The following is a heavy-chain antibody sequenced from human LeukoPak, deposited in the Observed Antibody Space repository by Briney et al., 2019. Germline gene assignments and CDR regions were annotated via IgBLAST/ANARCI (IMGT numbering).Heavy chain of an antibody. J-gene: IGHJ6*03. CDR1: GGSISSSSSY. Sequence: ASETLSLTCTVSGGSISSSSSYWGWIRQPPGKGLEWIGTFYSSGSTYYNPSLKSRVTISVDTSKNQFSLKLSSATAADTAVYYCARQVDTVPRAVIRYYYYYMDVWGKGTAVTISS. CDR2: FYSSGST. D-gene: IGHD3-10*01. V-gene: IGHV4-39*01. CDR3: ARQVDTVPRAVIRYYYYYMDV.